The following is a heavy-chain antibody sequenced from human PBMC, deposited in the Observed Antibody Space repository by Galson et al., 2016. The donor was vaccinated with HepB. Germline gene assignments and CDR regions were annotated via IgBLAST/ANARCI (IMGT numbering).Heavy chain of an antibody. V-gene: IGHV3-23*01. J-gene: IGHJ5*02. CDR2: LTGSGGGT. CDR3: TKDALAADH. Sequence: SLRLSCAASGFTFSSYAMNWVRQAPGKGLEWVATLTGSGGGTYYADSVKGRFTISRDNSKNTLYLQMNSLTADDTAVYYCTKDALAADHWGQGTLVTVSS. CDR1: GFTFSSYA. D-gene: IGHD6-19*01.